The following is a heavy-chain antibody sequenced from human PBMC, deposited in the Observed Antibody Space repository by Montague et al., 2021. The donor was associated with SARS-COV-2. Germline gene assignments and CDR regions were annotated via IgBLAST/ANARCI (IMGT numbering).Heavy chain of an antibody. CDR1: GGSISSSSHY. CDR2: IYYSGST. Sequence: SETLSLTCTVSGGSISSSSHYWGWIRQPPGKGLEWIGSIYYSGSTNYNPSLKSRVTISLDTSKNQFSLMVNSVTATDTAMYYCARGVVAAPPVVDYWGRGTLATVSS. V-gene: IGHV4-39*07. D-gene: IGHD2-15*01. CDR3: ARGVVAAPPVVDY. J-gene: IGHJ4*02.